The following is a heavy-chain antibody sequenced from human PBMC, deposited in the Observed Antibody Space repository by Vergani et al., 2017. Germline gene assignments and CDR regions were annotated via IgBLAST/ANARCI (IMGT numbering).Heavy chain of an antibody. D-gene: IGHD1-1*01. CDR3: ARHTTYTDA. V-gene: IGHV5-51*01. CDR2: IYPADSDT. CDR1: EYSFGNYW. J-gene: IGHJ5*02. Sequence: EVELVQSGPEMRKPGASLTISCKGSEYSFGNYWIGWVRQMPGKGLEWMGIIYPADSDTRYSPSFPGQVTISADKCISTAFLQWDSLKASDTALYYCARHTTYTDAWGQGTLVTVSS.